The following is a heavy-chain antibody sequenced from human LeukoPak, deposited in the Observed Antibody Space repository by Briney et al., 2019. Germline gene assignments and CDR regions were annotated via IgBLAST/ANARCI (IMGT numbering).Heavy chain of an antibody. D-gene: IGHD3-3*01. CDR2: IYYSGST. Sequence: PSETLSLTCTVSGGSISSYYWSWIRQPPGKGLEWIGYIYYSGSTNYNPSLKSRVTISVDTSKNQFSLKLSSVTAADTAVYYCARDRQREGIFDYWGQGTLVTVSS. CDR1: GGSISSYY. J-gene: IGHJ4*02. V-gene: IGHV4-59*01. CDR3: ARDRQREGIFDY.